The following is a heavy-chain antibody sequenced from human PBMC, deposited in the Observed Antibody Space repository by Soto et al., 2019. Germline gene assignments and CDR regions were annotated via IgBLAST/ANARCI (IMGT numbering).Heavy chain of an antibody. D-gene: IGHD3-3*01. CDR3: ARITLEWLLFDYYMDV. CDR1: GGSFSGYY. CDR2: INHSGST. V-gene: IGHV4-34*01. Sequence: PSETLSLTCAVYGGSFSGYYWSWIRQPPGKGLEWIGEINHSGSTNYNPSLKSRVTISVDTSKNQFSLKLSSVTAADTAVYYCARITLEWLLFDYYMDVWGKGTTVTVSS. J-gene: IGHJ6*03.